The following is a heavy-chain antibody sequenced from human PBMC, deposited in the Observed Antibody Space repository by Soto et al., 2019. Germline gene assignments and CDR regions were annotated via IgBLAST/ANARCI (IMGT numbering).Heavy chain of an antibody. D-gene: IGHD3-3*01. CDR1: GFTFSSYA. J-gene: IGHJ4*02. CDR3: ARGPKYYDFWSGYSEFDY. CDR2: ISYDGSNK. V-gene: IGHV3-30-3*01. Sequence: GGSLRLSCAASGFTFSSYAMHWVRQAPGKGLEWVAVISYDGSNKYYADSVKGRFTISRDNSKNTLYLQMNSLRAEDTAVYYCARGPKYYDFWSGYSEFDYWGQGTLVTVSS.